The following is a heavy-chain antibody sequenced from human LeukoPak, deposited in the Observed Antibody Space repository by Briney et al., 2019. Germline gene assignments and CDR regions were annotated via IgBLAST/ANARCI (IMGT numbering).Heavy chain of an antibody. D-gene: IGHD3-10*01. CDR3: ARDRDYYGSRHFDY. CDR1: GYTFTSYD. V-gene: IGHV1-2*02. J-gene: IGHJ4*02. Sequence: ASVKVSCKASGYTFTSYDINWVRQAPGQGLEWMGWINPNSGGTNYAQKFQGRVTMTRDTSISTAYMELSRLRSDDTAVYYCARDRDYYGSRHFDYWGQGTLVTVSS. CDR2: INPNSGGT.